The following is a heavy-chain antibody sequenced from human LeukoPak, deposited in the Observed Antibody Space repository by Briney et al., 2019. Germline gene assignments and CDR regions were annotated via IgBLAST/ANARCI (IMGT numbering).Heavy chain of an antibody. D-gene: IGHD3-3*01. CDR1: GFTFSSYG. Sequence: GGSLRLSCAASGFTFSSYGMHWVRQAPGKGLEWVAVIFYPGSNEYYADSVRGRFTVSRDNSKNTLYLQMNSLRAEDTAVYYCARDRKAVTIFGVTNDDFDIWGQGTMVTVSS. J-gene: IGHJ3*02. V-gene: IGHV3-33*01. CDR3: ARDRKAVTIFGVTNDDFDI. CDR2: IFYPGSNE.